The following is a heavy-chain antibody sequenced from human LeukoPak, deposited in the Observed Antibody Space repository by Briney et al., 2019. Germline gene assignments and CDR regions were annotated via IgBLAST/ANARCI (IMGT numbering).Heavy chain of an antibody. Sequence: GGSLRLSCAASGSTFSSYAMHWVRQAPGKGLEWVAVISYDGSNKYYADSVKGRFTISRDNSKNTLYLQMNSLRAEDTAVYYCARGAAGVLGYCSSTSCYNWFDPWGQGTLVTVSS. V-gene: IGHV3-30-3*01. CDR1: GSTFSSYA. CDR2: ISYDGSNK. J-gene: IGHJ5*02. D-gene: IGHD2-2*01. CDR3: ARGAAGVLGYCSSTSCYNWFDP.